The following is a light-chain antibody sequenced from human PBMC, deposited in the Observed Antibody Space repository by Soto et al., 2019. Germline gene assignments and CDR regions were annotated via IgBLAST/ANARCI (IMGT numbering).Light chain of an antibody. CDR3: QQYFSYPYT. Sequence: AIRMTQSPSSFSASTGDRVTITCRASQDISSYLAWYQQKVGKAPKLLIYAAATLQRGAPSRFSGSGSGTDFTLTISHLQSEDFATYYCQQYFSYPYTFGQGTKLEI. V-gene: IGKV1-8*01. CDR2: AAA. J-gene: IGKJ2*01. CDR1: QDISSY.